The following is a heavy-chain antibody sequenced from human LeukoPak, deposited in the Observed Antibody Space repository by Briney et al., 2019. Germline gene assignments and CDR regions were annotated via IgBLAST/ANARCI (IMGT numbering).Heavy chain of an antibody. CDR2: ISSSGSPT. CDR3: AREDGSQLDY. V-gene: IGHV3-48*03. Sequence: QAGGSLRLSCATSGFTFSNYEMSWVRQTPGKGLEWVSYISSSGSPTYYADSVKGRFTISRDNANSSLCLQMDSLRAGDTAVYYCAREDGSQLDYWGRGTLVTVSS. D-gene: IGHD1-26*01. CDR1: GFTFSNYE. J-gene: IGHJ4*02.